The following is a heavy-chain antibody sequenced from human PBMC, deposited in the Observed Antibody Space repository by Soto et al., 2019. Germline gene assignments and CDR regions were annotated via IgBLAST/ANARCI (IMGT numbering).Heavy chain of an antibody. Sequence: GGSLRLSCAVSGFLVNYYDLSWVRQAPGKGLEWVSGMSGVDDSKSYADSVKGRLTISRDNAQNTLFLQMNSLRAEDTAVYYCARGSSGYYYNNWFDPWGQGTRVTVSS. CDR1: GFLVNYYD. J-gene: IGHJ5*02. CDR2: MSGVDDSK. CDR3: ARGSSGYYYNNWFDP. V-gene: IGHV3-23*01. D-gene: IGHD3-22*01.